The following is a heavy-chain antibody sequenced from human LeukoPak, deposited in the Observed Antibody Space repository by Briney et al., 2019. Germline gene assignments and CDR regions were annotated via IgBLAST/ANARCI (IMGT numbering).Heavy chain of an antibody. CDR2: SSWNSGSI. CDR3: ARDFDYDFWSGYSVTPSMGYFDY. Sequence: PGRSLRLSCAASGFTFDDYAMHWVRQAPGRGLEWVSGSSWNSGSIGYADSVKGRFTISRDNAKNSLYLQMNSLRAEDTAVYYCARDFDYDFWSGYSVTPSMGYFDYWGQGTLVTVSS. CDR1: GFTFDDYA. V-gene: IGHV3-9*01. D-gene: IGHD3-3*01. J-gene: IGHJ4*02.